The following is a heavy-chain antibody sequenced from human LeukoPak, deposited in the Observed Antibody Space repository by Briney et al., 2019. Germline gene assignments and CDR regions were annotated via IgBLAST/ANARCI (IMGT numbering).Heavy chain of an antibody. CDR3: ARDSGDYYDSSGYATY. V-gene: IGHV4-59*01. J-gene: IGHJ4*02. CDR2: IYYSGST. D-gene: IGHD3-22*01. CDR1: GGSISSYY. Sequence: KPSETLSLTCTVSGGSISSYYWSWIRQPPGKGLEWIGYIYYSGSTNYNPSLKSRVTISVDTSKNQFSLKLSSVTAADTAVYYCARDSGDYYDSSGYATYWGQGTLVTVSS.